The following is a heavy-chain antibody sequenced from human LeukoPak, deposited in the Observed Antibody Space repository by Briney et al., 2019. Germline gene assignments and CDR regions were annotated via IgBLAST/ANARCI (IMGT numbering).Heavy chain of an antibody. CDR2: ISSSGSTI. Sequence: GSLKLSCAASGFPFSSYEMNWVRPAPGKGREGVSYISSSGSTIYYADSVKGRFTISRDNAKNSLYLQMNSLRAEDTAVYYCASSRWFGESKLDYWGQGTLVTVSS. CDR3: ASSRWFGESKLDY. D-gene: IGHD3-10*01. J-gene: IGHJ4*02. CDR1: GFPFSSYE. V-gene: IGHV3-48*03.